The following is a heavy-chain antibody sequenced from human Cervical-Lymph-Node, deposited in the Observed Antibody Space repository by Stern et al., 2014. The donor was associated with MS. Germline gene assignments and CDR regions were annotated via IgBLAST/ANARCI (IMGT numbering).Heavy chain of an antibody. J-gene: IGHJ4*02. V-gene: IGHV4-31*03. CDR2: ISGST. D-gene: IGHD5-12*01. CDR3: ARGGWLRSYFFDY. Sequence: QVQLQESGPGLVRPSQTLSLTCTVSGASLSSGLYSWSWIRQLPGKGLEWIGYISGSTYYNPSLKSRVTISVDTSENQVSLKVTSVNAADTAVYYCARGGWLRSYFFDYWGQGARVTVSS. CDR1: GASLSSGLYS.